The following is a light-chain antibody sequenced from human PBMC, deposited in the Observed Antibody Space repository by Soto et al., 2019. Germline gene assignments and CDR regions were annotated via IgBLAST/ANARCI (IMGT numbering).Light chain of an antibody. CDR1: QGVGGW. J-gene: IGKJ3*01. Sequence: IQMTQSPSYVSTSVGDRIPMTCRASQGVGGWLAWYQQKPGKVPKLLIYATSSLHSGVPSRFSGSGSGTDFTLSISSLQPEDFATYYCQQTHSLPLSFGPGTKVDIK. V-gene: IGKV1-12*01. CDR2: ATS. CDR3: QQTHSLPLS.